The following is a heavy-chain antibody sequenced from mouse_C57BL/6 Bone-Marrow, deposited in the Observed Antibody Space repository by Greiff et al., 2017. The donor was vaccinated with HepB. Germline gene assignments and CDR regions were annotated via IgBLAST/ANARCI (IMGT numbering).Heavy chain of an antibody. CDR3: ARDNFYYAMDY. J-gene: IGHJ4*01. Sequence: VQLQQSGPGMVKPSQSLSLTCTVPGYSITSGYDWHWIRHFPGNKLEWMGYISYSGSTNYNPSLKSRISITHDTSKNHFFLKLNSVTTEDTATYYCARDNFYYAMDYWGQGTSVTVSS. CDR2: ISYSGST. V-gene: IGHV3-1*01. CDR1: GYSITSGYD.